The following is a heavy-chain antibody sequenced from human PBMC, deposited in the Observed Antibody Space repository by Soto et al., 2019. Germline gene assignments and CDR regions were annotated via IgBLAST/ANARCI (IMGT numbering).Heavy chain of an antibody. D-gene: IGHD3-3*01. CDR3: ARVVGYGNYDFWSGYFPGYYYYGMDV. CDR1: GYTFTSYG. V-gene: IGHV1-18*04. J-gene: IGHJ6*02. CDR2: ISAYNGNT. Sequence: ASVKVSCKASGYTFTSYGISWVRQAPGQGLEWMGWISAYNGNTNYAQKLQGRVTMTTDTSTSTAYMELRSLRSDDTAVYYCARVVGYGNYDFWSGYFPGYYYYGMDVWGQGTTVTVSS.